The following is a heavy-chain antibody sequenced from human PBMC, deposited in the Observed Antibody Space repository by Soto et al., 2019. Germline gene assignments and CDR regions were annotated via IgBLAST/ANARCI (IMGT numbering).Heavy chain of an antibody. D-gene: IGHD5-12*01. CDR1: GGSISSYY. CDR3: ASPSTSYSGYDRDYFDY. CDR2: IYYSGST. J-gene: IGHJ4*02. Sequence: PSETLSLTCTVSGGSISSYYCSWIRQPPGKGLEWIGYIYYSGSTNYNPSLKSRVTISVDTSKNQFSLKLSSVTAADTAVYYCASPSTSYSGYDRDYFDYWGQGTLVTVSS. V-gene: IGHV4-59*08.